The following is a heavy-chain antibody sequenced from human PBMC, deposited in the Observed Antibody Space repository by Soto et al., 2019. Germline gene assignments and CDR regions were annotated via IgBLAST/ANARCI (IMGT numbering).Heavy chain of an antibody. CDR2: IYYNGNT. J-gene: IGHJ5*02. Sequence: QVQLQELGPGLVKASQTLSLICTVSGGSISGCGYYWSWICQHPGKGLEWFGYIYYNGNTYYNPSLKSRITIAVATSKNLFPLNLTSLAAEDTAVYLCSGGTSTSSVDPWCQGTPFPFSS. D-gene: IGHD3-16*01. CDR3: SGGTSTSSVDP. V-gene: IGHV4-31*03. CDR1: GGSISGCGYY.